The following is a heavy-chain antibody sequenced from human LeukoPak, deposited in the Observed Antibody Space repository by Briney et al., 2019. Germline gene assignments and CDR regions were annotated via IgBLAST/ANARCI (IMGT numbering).Heavy chain of an antibody. V-gene: IGHV1-8*02. J-gene: IGHJ6*02. Sequence: ASVKVSCKASGYTFTSYGISWVRQATGQGLEWMGWMNPNSGNTGYAQKFQGRVTMTRNTSISTAYMELSSLRSEDTAVYYCAKGGYQLLYRYYYYGMDVWGQGTTVTVSS. D-gene: IGHD2-2*02. CDR2: MNPNSGNT. CDR1: GYTFTSYG. CDR3: AKGGYQLLYRYYYYGMDV.